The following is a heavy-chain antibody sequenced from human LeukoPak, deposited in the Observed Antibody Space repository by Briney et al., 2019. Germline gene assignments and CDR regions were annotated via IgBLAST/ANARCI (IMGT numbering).Heavy chain of an antibody. CDR2: ISSNNDYI. CDR3: ARADDFWSGYSDY. J-gene: IGHJ4*02. D-gene: IGHD3-3*01. CDR1: GFTFSSYS. V-gene: IGHV3-21*01. Sequence: GGSLRLSCAASGFTFSSYSMNWVRQAPGKGLEWVSSISSNNDYIFYADSVKGRFTISRDNAKNSLYLQMNSLRAEDTAVYYCARADDFWSGYSDYWGQGTLVTVSS.